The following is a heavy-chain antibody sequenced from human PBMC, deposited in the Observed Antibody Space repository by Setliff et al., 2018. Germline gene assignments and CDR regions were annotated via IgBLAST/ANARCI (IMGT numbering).Heavy chain of an antibody. CDR2: ISTYTGNT. Sequence: ASVKVSCKASGYTFSSYGITWVRQAPGQGLEWMGWISTYTGNTNYAQKLQGRVTMTTDTSTSTAYLELRSLTSDDTAVYYCSKLVRYCTTTACQGASGAEFWGQGTLVTVSS. CDR3: SKLVRYCTTTACQGASGAEF. CDR1: GYTFSSYG. V-gene: IGHV1-18*01. D-gene: IGHD2-8*01. J-gene: IGHJ4*02.